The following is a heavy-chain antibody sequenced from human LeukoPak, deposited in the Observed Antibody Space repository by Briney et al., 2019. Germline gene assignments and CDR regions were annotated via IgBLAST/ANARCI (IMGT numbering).Heavy chain of an antibody. CDR3: LRDLNWSLDQ. D-gene: IGHD1-20*01. Sequence: GGSLRLSCAASGFTFSNYMMHWVRQAPGKGLVWVSRIKSDGITITYADSVKGRFTISRDNAKNTLYLQMNILRAEDTAVYYCLRDLNWSLDQWGQGTLVTVSS. J-gene: IGHJ4*02. CDR2: IKSDGITI. CDR1: GFTFSNYM. V-gene: IGHV3-74*01.